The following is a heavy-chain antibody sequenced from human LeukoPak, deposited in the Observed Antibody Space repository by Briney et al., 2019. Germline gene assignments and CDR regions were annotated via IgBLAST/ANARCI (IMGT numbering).Heavy chain of an antibody. Sequence: SETLSLTCTVSGGSISSSSYYWGWIRQPPGKGLEWIGSIYYSGSTYYNPSLKSRVTISVDTSKNQFSLKLSSVTAADTAVYYCARQGRPTYCSSTSCYEGWFDPWGQGTLVTVSS. J-gene: IGHJ5*02. CDR1: GGSISSSSYY. CDR2: IYYSGST. D-gene: IGHD2-2*01. CDR3: ARQGRPTYCSSTSCYEGWFDP. V-gene: IGHV4-39*01.